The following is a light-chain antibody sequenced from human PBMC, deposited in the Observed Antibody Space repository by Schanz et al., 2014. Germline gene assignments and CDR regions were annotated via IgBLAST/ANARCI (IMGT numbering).Light chain of an antibody. CDR2: DVS. Sequence: QSALTQPRSVSGSPGQSVTISCTGTSSDVGAYNYVSWFQQHPGKAPKLMIYDVSKRPSGVPDRFSGSKSGNTASLTISGLQAEDEADYYCASWDDSLRGHVFGGGTKLTVL. CDR3: ASWDDSLRGHV. V-gene: IGLV2-11*01. J-gene: IGLJ2*01. CDR1: SSDVGAYNY.